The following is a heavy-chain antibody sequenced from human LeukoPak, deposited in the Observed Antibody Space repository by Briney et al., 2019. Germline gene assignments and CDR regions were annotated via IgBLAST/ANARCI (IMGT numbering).Heavy chain of an antibody. CDR1: GFSFSRYW. CDR3: AKNYGSGSSVKYYYYMDV. Sequence: GGSLRLSCAASGFSFSRYWMSWVRQAPKKGLEWVSVISARGCSTNYADSVKGRFTISRDNSKNTLYLQMNSLRAEDSAVYYCAKNYGSGSSVKYYYYMDVWGKGTTVTVSS. D-gene: IGHD3-10*01. V-gene: IGHV3-23*01. J-gene: IGHJ6*03. CDR2: ISARGCST.